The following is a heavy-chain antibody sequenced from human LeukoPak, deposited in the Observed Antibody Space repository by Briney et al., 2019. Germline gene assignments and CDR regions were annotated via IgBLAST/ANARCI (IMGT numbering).Heavy chain of an antibody. Sequence: SETLSLTCAVYGGSFSAYYWSWIRQPPGKGLEWIGAINHSGSTNYNPSLKSRVTISVDTSKNQFSLKLSSVTAADTAVYYCATETTVTTANWFDPWGQGPLVTVSS. D-gene: IGHD4-17*01. V-gene: IGHV4-34*01. J-gene: IGHJ5*02. CDR2: INHSGST. CDR3: ATETTVTTANWFDP. CDR1: GGSFSAYY.